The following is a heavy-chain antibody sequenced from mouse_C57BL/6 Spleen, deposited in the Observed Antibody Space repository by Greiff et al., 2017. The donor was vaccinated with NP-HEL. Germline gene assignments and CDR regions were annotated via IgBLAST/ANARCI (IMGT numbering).Heavy chain of an antibody. CDR2: IDPETGGT. Sequence: QVQLQQSGAVLVRPGASVTLSCKASGYTFTDYEMHWVKQTPVHGLEWIGAIDPETGGTAYNQKFKGKAILTADKSSSTAYMELRSLTSEDSAVYYCTRRYYGSSLYYAMDYWGQGTSVTVSS. V-gene: IGHV1-15*01. CDR1: GYTFTDYE. D-gene: IGHD1-1*01. CDR3: TRRYYGSSLYYAMDY. J-gene: IGHJ4*01.